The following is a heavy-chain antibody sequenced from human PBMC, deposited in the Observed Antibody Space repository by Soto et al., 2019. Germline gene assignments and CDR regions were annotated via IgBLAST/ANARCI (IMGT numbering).Heavy chain of an antibody. V-gene: IGHV4-39*01. CDR3: ARHVPAYGLRHDAFDI. CDR2: IYYSGST. J-gene: IGHJ3*02. D-gene: IGHD4-17*01. CDR1: GGSISSSSYY. Sequence: QLQLQESGPGLVKPSETLSLTCTVSGGSISSSSYYWGWIRQPPGKGLEWIGSIYYSGSTYYNPSLKSRVTISVDTSKNQFSLKLSSVTAADTAVYYCARHVPAYGLRHDAFDIWGQGTMVTVSS.